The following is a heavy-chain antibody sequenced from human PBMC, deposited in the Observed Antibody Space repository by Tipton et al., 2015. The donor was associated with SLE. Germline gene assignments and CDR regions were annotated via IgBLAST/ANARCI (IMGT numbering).Heavy chain of an antibody. CDR1: GGSIRSSSFY. V-gene: IGHV4-39*07. CDR2: MHHTGAT. D-gene: IGHD2-8*01. CDR3: ARGYCSDGVCYGFGFFDY. Sequence: TLSLTCSVSGGSIRSSSFYWGWIRQPPGKGLEWIGSMHHTGATYYNPSLKSPVTLSIDTSKNQFSLKMRSVTAADTAVYFCARGYCSDGVCYGFGFFDYWGQGNLVTVSS. J-gene: IGHJ4*02.